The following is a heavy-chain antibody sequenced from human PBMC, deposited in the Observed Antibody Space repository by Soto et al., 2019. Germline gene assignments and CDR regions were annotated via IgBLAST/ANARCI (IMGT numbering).Heavy chain of an antibody. V-gene: IGHV1-69*13. Sequence: GASVKVSCQASGGTFSSYAISWVRQAPGQGLEWMGGIIPIFGTANYAQKFQGRVTITADESTSTAYMELSSLRSEDTAVYYCARSTGGGMKYYYGMDVWGQGTTVTVSS. CDR2: IIPIFGTA. CDR3: ARSTGGGMKYYYGMDV. D-gene: IGHD2-8*02. CDR1: GGTFSSYA. J-gene: IGHJ6*02.